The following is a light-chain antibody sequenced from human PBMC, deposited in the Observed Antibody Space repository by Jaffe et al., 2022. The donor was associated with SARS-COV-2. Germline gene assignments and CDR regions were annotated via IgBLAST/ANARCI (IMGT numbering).Light chain of an antibody. CDR3: QQSFSTLYT. Sequence: DIQMTQSPTTLSASVGDRVTITCRASQNINSHLNWYQQKPGKGPTVLIYGASNLQSGVPSRFSGSGSGTDFTLTVSSLQPEDFATYYCQQSFSTLYTFGQGTKLEIK. CDR2: GAS. CDR1: QNINSH. J-gene: IGKJ2*01. V-gene: IGKV1-39*01.